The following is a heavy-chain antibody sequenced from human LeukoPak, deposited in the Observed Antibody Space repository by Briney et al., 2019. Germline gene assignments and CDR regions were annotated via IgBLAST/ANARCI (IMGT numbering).Heavy chain of an antibody. V-gene: IGHV4-59*01. Sequence: PSETLSLTCTVSGGSMSGYYWSWIRQPPGKGLEWIGYIYYSGSTNHNPSLKSRVTISLDTSKNQFSLRLSSVTAADTAVYYCARDRISGWRFQHWGQGTLVTVSS. CDR2: IYYSGST. CDR1: GGSMSGYY. CDR3: ARDRISGWRFQH. D-gene: IGHD6-19*01. J-gene: IGHJ1*01.